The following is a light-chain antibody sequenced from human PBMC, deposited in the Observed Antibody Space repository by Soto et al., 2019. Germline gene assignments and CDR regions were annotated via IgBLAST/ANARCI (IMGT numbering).Light chain of an antibody. CDR2: DVN. CDR1: SNDAGGYDS. V-gene: IGLV2-14*03. CDR3: SSFTSISTWS. J-gene: IGLJ1*01. Sequence: QSALTQPASVSGSPGQSITISCTGSSNDAGGYDSVSWYQQHPGKAPQLMIFDVNNRPSGVSDRFSGSKSGNTASLTISGLQAEDEADYYCSSFTSISTWSFGTGTKLTVL.